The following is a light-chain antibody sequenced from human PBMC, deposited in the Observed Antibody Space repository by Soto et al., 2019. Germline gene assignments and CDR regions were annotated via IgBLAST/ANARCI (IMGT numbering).Light chain of an antibody. CDR2: EDT. Sequence: HSLLTQPSSVSGSPGQSITSSCTGSSRDVGTYNLVSWYQQHPGKAPKLMIYEDTKWPSEVSNRFSGSKSVNTAYLTISGLQDEDEAHYYCWSYVVATSSVFAPAPKANV. CDR3: WSYVVATSSV. V-gene: IGLV2-23*01. J-gene: IGLJ1*01. CDR1: SRDVGTYNL.